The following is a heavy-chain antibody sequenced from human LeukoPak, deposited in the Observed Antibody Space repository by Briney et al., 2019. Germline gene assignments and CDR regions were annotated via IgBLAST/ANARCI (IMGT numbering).Heavy chain of an antibody. D-gene: IGHD5-24*01. J-gene: IGHJ4*02. Sequence: ASVKVSCKASGYTFTSYYMHWVRQAPGQGLEWMGIINPSGGSTSYAQKFQGRVTMTRDTSTSTVYMELSSLRSEDTAVYYCARADVEMATTFELDYWGQGTLVTVSS. CDR3: ARADVEMATTFELDY. CDR1: GYTFTSYY. V-gene: IGHV1-46*01. CDR2: INPSGGST.